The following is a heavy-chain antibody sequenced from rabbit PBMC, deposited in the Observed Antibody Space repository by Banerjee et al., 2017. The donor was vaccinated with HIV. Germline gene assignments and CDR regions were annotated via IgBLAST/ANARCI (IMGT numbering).Heavy chain of an antibody. Sequence: QQQLEESGGGLVQPEGSLTLTCTASRFSFSNKYVMCWVRQAPGKGLEWIACINTSSGNTVYATWAKGRFTISKTSWTTVTLQMTSLTAADTATHFCARGGGGYAGYGHGDDAFDPWGPGTLVTVS. CDR3: ARGGGGYAGYGHGDDAFDP. CDR2: INTSSGNT. V-gene: IGHV1S45*01. J-gene: IGHJ2*01. D-gene: IGHD7-1*01. CDR1: RFSFSNKYV.